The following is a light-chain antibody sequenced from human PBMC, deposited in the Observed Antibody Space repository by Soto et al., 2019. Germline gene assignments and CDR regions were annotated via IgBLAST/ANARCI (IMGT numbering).Light chain of an antibody. V-gene: IGKV3-15*01. Sequence: DIAMTQSPDTLSASLGERATLSCRASQSVSDRVVWYQQKSGQAPSLLIYAASTRAAGVPARFSGSGSGTEFTLTISSLQSEDFAVYYCQQYIRWPLTFGGGTKVDIK. CDR1: QSVSDR. CDR2: AAS. CDR3: QQYIRWPLT. J-gene: IGKJ4*01.